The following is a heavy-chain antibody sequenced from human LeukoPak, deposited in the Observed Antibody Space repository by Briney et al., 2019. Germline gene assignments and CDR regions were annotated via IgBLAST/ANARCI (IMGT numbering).Heavy chain of an antibody. CDR1: GGSISSYY. CDR3: ARENTGSYREFDY. J-gene: IGHJ4*02. D-gene: IGHD1-26*01. Sequence: SETLSLTCTVSGGSISSYYWSWIRQPAGKGLEWIGRIYSGGSTNYNPSLKSRVTMSVDSSNNQFSLKLSSVTAADTAVFYCARENTGSYREFDYWGQGALVTVSS. CDR2: IYSGGST. V-gene: IGHV4-4*07.